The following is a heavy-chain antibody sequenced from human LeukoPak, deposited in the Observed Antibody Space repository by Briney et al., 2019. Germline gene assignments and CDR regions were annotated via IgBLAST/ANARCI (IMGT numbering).Heavy chain of an antibody. D-gene: IGHD4-17*01. V-gene: IGHV3-7*01. Sequence: GGSLRLSCAASGFTFIRYWMSWVPQAPGKGLDLVANIKQDGSEKYYVDSVKGRFTISRGNAKNSLYLQMNNLRAEDTAVYYCAREEYGDHLWWGQGTLVTVSS. J-gene: IGHJ4*02. CDR1: GFTFIRYW. CDR2: IKQDGSEK. CDR3: AREEYGDHLW.